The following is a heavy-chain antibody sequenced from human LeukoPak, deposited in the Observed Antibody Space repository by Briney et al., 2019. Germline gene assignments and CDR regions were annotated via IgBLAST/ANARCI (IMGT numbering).Heavy chain of an antibody. CDR1: GFTFSYYG. V-gene: IGHV3-30*18. J-gene: IGHJ4*02. CDR2: ISYDGSNK. Sequence: GGSLRLSCAASGFTFSYYGIHWVRQAPGKGLEWVALISYDGSNKYYADSVKGRFTISRDNSKNTLYLQMNSLRAEDTAVYYCAKDDRWLPYDYWGQGTQVTVSS. D-gene: IGHD5-24*01. CDR3: AKDDRWLPYDY.